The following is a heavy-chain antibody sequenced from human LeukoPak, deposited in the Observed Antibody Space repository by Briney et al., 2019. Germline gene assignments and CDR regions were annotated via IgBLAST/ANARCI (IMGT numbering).Heavy chain of an antibody. V-gene: IGHV3-48*03. CDR2: ISSSGRTI. J-gene: IGHJ4*02. CDR3: ASSRVDTAMVFDY. CDR1: GFTFSSFE. Sequence: GGSLRLSCAASGFTFSSFEMKWVRQAPGKGLEWVSYISSSGRTIYYADSVKGRFTISRDNAKNSLYLQMNSLRAEDTAVYYCASSRVDTAMVFDYWGQGTLVTVSS. D-gene: IGHD5-18*01.